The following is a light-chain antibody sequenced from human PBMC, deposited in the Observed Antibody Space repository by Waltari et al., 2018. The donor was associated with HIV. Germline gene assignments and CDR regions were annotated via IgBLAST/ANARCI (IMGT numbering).Light chain of an antibody. CDR3: AAWDDYLNGYV. Sequence: QSVLTQPPSVSEAPRQRVTISCSGSSSNIGTNAVNWYQQVPGKAPKLLIYYGDPLAAGVSDRFSGSKSGTSASLAIRGLQSEDEAEYYCAAWDDYLNGYVFGSGTKVTVL. V-gene: IGLV1-36*01. CDR2: YGD. J-gene: IGLJ1*01. CDR1: SSNIGTNA.